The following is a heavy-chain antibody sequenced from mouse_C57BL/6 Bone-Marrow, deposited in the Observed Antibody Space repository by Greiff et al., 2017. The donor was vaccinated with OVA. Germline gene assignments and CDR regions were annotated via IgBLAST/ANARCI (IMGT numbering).Heavy chain of an antibody. D-gene: IGHD1-1*01. Sequence: VMLVESGAELVRPGASVKLSCKASGYTFTDYYINWVKQRPGQGLEWIARIYPGSGNTYYNEKFKGKATLTAEKSSSTAYMQLSSLTSEDSAVYFCARRYYGSSPYWYFDVWGTGTTVTVSS. CDR3: ARRYYGSSPYWYFDV. V-gene: IGHV1-76*01. CDR1: GYTFTDYY. J-gene: IGHJ1*03. CDR2: IYPGSGNT.